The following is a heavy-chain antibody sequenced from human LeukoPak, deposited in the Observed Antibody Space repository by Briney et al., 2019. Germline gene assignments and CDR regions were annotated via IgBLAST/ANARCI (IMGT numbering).Heavy chain of an antibody. CDR2: ISAYNGNT. V-gene: IGHV1-18*01. Sequence: ASVKVSCKASGHTFTSYGISWVRQAPGQGLEWMGWISAYNGNTNYAQKLQGRVTMTTDTSTSTAYMELRSLRSDDTAVYYCAREFSGWYYFDYWGQGTLVTVSS. CDR3: AREFSGWYYFDY. CDR1: GHTFTSYG. D-gene: IGHD6-19*01. J-gene: IGHJ4*02.